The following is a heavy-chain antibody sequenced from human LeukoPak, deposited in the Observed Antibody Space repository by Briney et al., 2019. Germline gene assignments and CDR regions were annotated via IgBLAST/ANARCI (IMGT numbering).Heavy chain of an antibody. Sequence: SVKVSCKASGGTFSSYAISWVRQAPGQGLEWMGGIIPIFGTANYAQKFQGRVTITADKSTSTAYMELSSLRSEDTAVYYCAGLSPYGSGSDFDYWGQGTLVTVSS. J-gene: IGHJ4*02. D-gene: IGHD3-10*01. CDR2: IIPIFGTA. CDR3: AGLSPYGSGSDFDY. CDR1: GGTFSSYA. V-gene: IGHV1-69*06.